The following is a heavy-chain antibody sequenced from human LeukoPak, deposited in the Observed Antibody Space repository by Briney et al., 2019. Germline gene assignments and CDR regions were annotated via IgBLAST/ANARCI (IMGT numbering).Heavy chain of an antibody. CDR3: AELGITMIGGV. Sequence: GGSLRLSCAASTFTFSSYSMNWVRQAPGKGLEWVSYISSSSSTIYYADSVKGRFTISRDNAKNSLYLQMNSLRAEDTAVYYCAELGITMIGGVWGKGTTVTISS. CDR2: ISSSSSTI. J-gene: IGHJ6*04. CDR1: TFTFSSYS. D-gene: IGHD3-10*02. V-gene: IGHV3-48*04.